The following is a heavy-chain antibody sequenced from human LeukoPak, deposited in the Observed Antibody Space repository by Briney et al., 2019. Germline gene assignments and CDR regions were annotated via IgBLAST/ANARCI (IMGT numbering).Heavy chain of an antibody. Sequence: SVKVSCKASGGTFSNFAISWVRQAPGQGLEWMGGIIPIFGTATYAQKFQGRVMITTDESTGTAFMELSGLGSVDTAVYYCARVRGGIEVAGIRHYYYYMDVWGEGTTVTVSS. CDR1: GGTFSNFA. CDR2: IIPIFGTA. CDR3: ARVRGGIEVAGIRHYYYYMDV. V-gene: IGHV1-69*05. D-gene: IGHD6-19*01. J-gene: IGHJ6*03.